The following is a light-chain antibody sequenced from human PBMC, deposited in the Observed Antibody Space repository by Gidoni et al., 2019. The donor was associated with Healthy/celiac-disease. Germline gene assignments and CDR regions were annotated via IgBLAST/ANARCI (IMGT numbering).Light chain of an antibody. Sequence: DIVMTQSPLSLPVTPGEPASISCRSSQSLLHSNGYNYLDWYLQKPEQSPQLLIYLGSNRASGVPDRFSGSGSGTDFTLKISGVEAEDVGVYYCMRALQTLMYTFGQGTKLEIK. CDR2: LGS. CDR3: MRALQTLMYT. CDR1: QSLLHSNGYNY. V-gene: IGKV2-28*01. J-gene: IGKJ2*01.